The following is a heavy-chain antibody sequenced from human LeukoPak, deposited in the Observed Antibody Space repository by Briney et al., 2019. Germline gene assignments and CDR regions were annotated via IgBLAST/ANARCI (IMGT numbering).Heavy chain of an antibody. D-gene: IGHD2-8*01. J-gene: IGHJ4*02. CDR1: GYTFTDYY. CDR3: ARLDTITNAFDS. Sequence: ASVKVSCKASGYTFTDYYMHWVRQAPGQGVEWMGGINPTSGGPKYAQQLQGRVPITRGTSITTAYMELSRLTSDDTAVYYCARLDTITNAFDSWGQGTLVTVSS. V-gene: IGHV1-2*02. CDR2: INPTSGGP.